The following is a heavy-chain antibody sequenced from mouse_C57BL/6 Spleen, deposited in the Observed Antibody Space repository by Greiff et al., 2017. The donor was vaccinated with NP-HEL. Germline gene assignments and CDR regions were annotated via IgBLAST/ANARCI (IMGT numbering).Heavy chain of an antibody. CDR3: TRWDRDFYY. CDR1: GYTFTDYE. D-gene: IGHD2-14*01. V-gene: IGHV1-15*01. CDR2: IDPETGGT. J-gene: IGHJ2*01. Sequence: QVQLKESGAELVRPGASVTLSCKASGYTFTDYEMHWVKQTPVHGLEWIGAIDPETGGTAYNQKFKGKAILTADKSSSTAYMELRSLTSDDSAFYYCTRWDRDFYYWGHGTTLTVSS.